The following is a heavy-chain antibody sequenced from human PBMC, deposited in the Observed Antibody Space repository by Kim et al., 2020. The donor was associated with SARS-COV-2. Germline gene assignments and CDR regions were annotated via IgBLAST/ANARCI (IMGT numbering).Heavy chain of an antibody. D-gene: IGHD3-22*01. CDR2: IYYSGST. CDR1: GGSISSSSYY. Sequence: SETLSLTCTVSGGSISSSSYYWGWIRQPPGKGLEWIGSIYYSGSTYYNPSLKSRVTISVDTSKNRFSLKLSSVTAADTAVYYCARHGADYYDSSGHSPLDYWGQGTLVTVSS. V-gene: IGHV4-39*01. J-gene: IGHJ4*02. CDR3: ARHGADYYDSSGHSPLDY.